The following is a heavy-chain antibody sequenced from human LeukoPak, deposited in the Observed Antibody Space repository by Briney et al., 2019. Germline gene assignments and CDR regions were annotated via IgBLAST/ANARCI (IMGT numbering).Heavy chain of an antibody. V-gene: IGHV4-59*11. D-gene: IGHD3-10*01. CDR1: GGSISSHY. CDR3: ARGSGQWGFDS. J-gene: IGHJ4*02. CDR2: IYYSGST. Sequence: SETLSLTCTVSGGSISSHYWSWIRQPPGKTLEWIGYIYYSGSTNYNPSLRSRVTISVDSSRNQFSLKLSSVTAADTAVYYCARGSGQWGFDSWGQGTLVTVSS.